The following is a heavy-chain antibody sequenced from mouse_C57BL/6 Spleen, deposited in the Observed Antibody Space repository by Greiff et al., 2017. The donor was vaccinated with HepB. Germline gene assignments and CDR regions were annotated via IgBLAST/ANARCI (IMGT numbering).Heavy chain of an antibody. V-gene: IGHV1-52*01. D-gene: IGHD1-1*01. CDR2: TDPSDSET. CDR3: ARSRSYYYGSSHWYFDV. Sequence: QVQLQQPGAELVRPGSSVKLSCKASGYTFTSYWMHWVKQRPIQGLEWIGNTDPSDSETHYNQKFKDKATLTVDKSSSTAYMQLSSLTSEDSAVYYCARSRSYYYGSSHWYFDVWGTGTTVTVSS. CDR1: GYTFTSYW. J-gene: IGHJ1*03.